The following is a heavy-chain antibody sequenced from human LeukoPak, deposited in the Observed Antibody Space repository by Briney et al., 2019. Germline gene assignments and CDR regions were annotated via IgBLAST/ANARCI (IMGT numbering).Heavy chain of an antibody. Sequence: ASVKVSCKASGYTFTSYYMHWVRQAPGQGLEWMGIINPSGGSTSYAQKFQGRVTMTRDTSTSAVYMELSSLRSEDTAVYYCARDKRGCSSTSCYTSFYYYYGMDVWGKGPRSPSPQ. V-gene: IGHV1-46*01. D-gene: IGHD2-2*02. CDR3: ARDKRGCSSTSCYTSFYYYYGMDV. CDR2: INPSGGST. J-gene: IGHJ6*01. CDR1: GYTFTSYY.